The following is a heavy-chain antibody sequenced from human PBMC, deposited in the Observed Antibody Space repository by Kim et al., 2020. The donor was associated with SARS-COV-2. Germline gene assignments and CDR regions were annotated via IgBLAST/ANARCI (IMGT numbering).Heavy chain of an antibody. CDR1: GYTFTSYA. D-gene: IGHD1-26*01. V-gene: IGHV7-4-1*02. Sequence: ASVKVSCKASGYTFTSYAMNWVRQAPGQGLEWMGWINTNTGNPTYAQGFTGRFVFSLDTSVSTAYLQISSLKAEDTAVYYCARGRRSGVGATPFGLDYWGQGTLVTVSS. CDR2: INTNTGNP. J-gene: IGHJ4*02. CDR3: ARGRRSGVGATPFGLDY.